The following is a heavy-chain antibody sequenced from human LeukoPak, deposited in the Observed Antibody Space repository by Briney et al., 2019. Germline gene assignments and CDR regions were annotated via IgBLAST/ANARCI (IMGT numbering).Heavy chain of an antibody. D-gene: IGHD1-26*01. CDR1: GYTFTSYG. Sequence: SVKVSCKASGYTFTSYGISWVRQAPGQGLEWMGRIIPILGIANYAQKFQGRVTITADKSTSTAYMELSSLRSEDTAVYYCARDLDSGSYNWFDPWGQGTLVTVSS. CDR2: IIPILGIA. V-gene: IGHV1-69*04. CDR3: ARDLDSGSYNWFDP. J-gene: IGHJ5*02.